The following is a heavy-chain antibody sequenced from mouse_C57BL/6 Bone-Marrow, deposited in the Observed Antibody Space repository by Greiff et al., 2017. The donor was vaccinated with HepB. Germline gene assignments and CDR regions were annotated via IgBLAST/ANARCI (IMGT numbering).Heavy chain of an antibody. J-gene: IGHJ4*01. V-gene: IGHV5-6*02. CDR3: ARTYGNYAMDY. CDR1: GFTFSSYG. Sequence: DVMLVESGGDLVKPGGSLKLSCAASGFTFSSYGMSWVRQTPDKRLEWVATISSGGSYTYYPDSVKGRFTISRDKAKNTLYLQMSSLNSEDTAMYYCARTYGNYAMDYWGQGTSVTVSS. CDR2: ISSGGSYT. D-gene: IGHD2-1*01.